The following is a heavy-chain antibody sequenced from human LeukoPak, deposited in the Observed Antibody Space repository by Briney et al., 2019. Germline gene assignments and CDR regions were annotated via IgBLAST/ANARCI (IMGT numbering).Heavy chain of an antibody. D-gene: IGHD3-3*01. CDR2: IYTSGTI. V-gene: IGHV4-4*07. Sequence: SETLSLTCTVSGGSISSYHWSWIRQPAGTALEWIGRIYTSGTITYNPSLKSRVTLSVDTSKTQFSLRLSSVTAADTAVYYCARGQSVTIFGVVIIPEGRFDPWGQGTLVTVSS. CDR1: GGSISSYH. CDR3: ARGQSVTIFGVVIIPEGRFDP. J-gene: IGHJ5*02.